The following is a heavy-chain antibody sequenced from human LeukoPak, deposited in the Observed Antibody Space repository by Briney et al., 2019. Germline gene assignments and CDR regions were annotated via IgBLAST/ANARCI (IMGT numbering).Heavy chain of an antibody. Sequence: SETLSLTCAVSGGSISSGTYSWTWMRQPPGKGLEWIGYIYNSGSTFNNPSLNSRVTISVDTSKNQFSLKLSSVTAADTAMYYCAREGGNCSGGSCYSGAFDIWGQGTLVTVSS. V-gene: IGHV4-30-4*07. D-gene: IGHD2-15*01. CDR3: AREGGNCSGGSCYSGAFDI. CDR2: IYNSGST. CDR1: GGSISSGTYS. J-gene: IGHJ3*02.